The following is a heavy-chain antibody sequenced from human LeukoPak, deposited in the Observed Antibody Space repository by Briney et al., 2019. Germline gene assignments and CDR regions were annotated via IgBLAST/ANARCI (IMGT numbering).Heavy chain of an antibody. CDR1: GYSFTSYW. D-gene: IGHD3-16*01. J-gene: IGHJ4*02. CDR2: IYPGDSDT. Sequence: GGSLRLXCKGSGYSFTSYWIGWVRPMPGKGLEWMGIIYPGDSDTRYSPSFQGQVTISADKSISTAYLQWSSLKASDTAMYYCARQRGGRSTPFDYWGQGTLVTVSS. CDR3: ARQRGGRSTPFDY. V-gene: IGHV5-51*01.